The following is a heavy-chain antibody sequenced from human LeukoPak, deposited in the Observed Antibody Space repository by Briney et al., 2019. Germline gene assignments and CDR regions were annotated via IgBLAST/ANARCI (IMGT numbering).Heavy chain of an antibody. CDR1: GFTVSSDY. Sequence: GGSLRLSCAASGFTVSSDYMSWVRQAPGKGLEWVGRTRNKANSYTTEYAASVKGRFTISRDDSKNSLYLQMNSLKTEDTAVYYCARDVGAVFDYWGQGTLVTVSS. J-gene: IGHJ4*02. D-gene: IGHD1-26*01. V-gene: IGHV3-72*01. CDR2: TRNKANSYTT. CDR3: ARDVGAVFDY.